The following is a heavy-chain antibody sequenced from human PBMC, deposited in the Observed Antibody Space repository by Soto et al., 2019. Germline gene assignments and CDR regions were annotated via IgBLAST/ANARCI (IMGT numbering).Heavy chain of an antibody. V-gene: IGHV1-2*02. CDR3: AIRTGQLAIISEFDGDWFFEV. CDR2: INPDSGGT. D-gene: IGHD2-2*01. J-gene: IGHJ2*01. CDR1: GYTFTDYY. Sequence: ASVSLCKASGYTFTDYYIHWVRQAPGQGLEWVGWINPDSGGTNLAQRFQGRVTMTSDTSINTAYMELSSLRSDDTAVYYCAIRTGQLAIISEFDGDWFFEVWGRGTLVTVSS.